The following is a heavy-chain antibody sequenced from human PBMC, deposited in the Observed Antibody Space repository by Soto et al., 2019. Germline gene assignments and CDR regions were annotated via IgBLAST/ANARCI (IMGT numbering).Heavy chain of an antibody. D-gene: IGHD2-2*01. CDR2: IIPMVTVT. CDR1: GGTFNTYT. Sequence: QVHLIQSGAEVKKPGPSVKVSCKAAGGTFNTYTLIWVRQAPGHGLEWMGRIIPMVTVTNSAQKFQGRLTLTADKSTGTAVMELTSLRSDDTAVYYCSIGSWSAETFDVWGQGTMVTVSS. J-gene: IGHJ3*01. V-gene: IGHV1-69*02. CDR3: SIGSWSAETFDV.